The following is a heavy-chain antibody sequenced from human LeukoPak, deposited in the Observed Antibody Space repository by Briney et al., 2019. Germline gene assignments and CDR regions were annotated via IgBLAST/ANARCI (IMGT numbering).Heavy chain of an antibody. V-gene: IGHV3-30*04. Sequence: PGGSLRLSCAASGFTFSSYAMHWVRQAPGKGLEWVAVISYDGSNKYYAGSVKGRFTISRDNSKNTLYLQMNSLRAEDTAVYYCARSGGTGFDYWGQGTLVTVSS. CDR2: ISYDGSNK. J-gene: IGHJ4*02. CDR3: ARSGGTGFDY. D-gene: IGHD7-27*01. CDR1: GFTFSSYA.